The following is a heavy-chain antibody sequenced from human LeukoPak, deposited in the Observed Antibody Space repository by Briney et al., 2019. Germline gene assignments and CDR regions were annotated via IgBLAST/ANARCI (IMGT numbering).Heavy chain of an antibody. Sequence: SGGSLRLSCAASGFTFSTYSMNWVRQAPGKGLEWVSSISTSSYIYYADSVKGRFTISRDNAKNSLYLQMNSLRAEDTAVYYCARTRLPYSSSSVAYYFDYWGQGPWSPSPQ. CDR2: ISTSSYI. CDR3: ARTRLPYSSSSVAYYFDY. D-gene: IGHD6-6*01. J-gene: IGHJ4*02. CDR1: GFTFSTYS. V-gene: IGHV3-21*01.